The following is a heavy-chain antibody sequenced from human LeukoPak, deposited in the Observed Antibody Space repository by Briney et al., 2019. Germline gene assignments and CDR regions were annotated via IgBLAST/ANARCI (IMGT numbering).Heavy chain of an antibody. Sequence: GGSLRLSCAASGFTFSSYWMHWVRQAPGKGLVWVSRINSDGSSTNYADSVKGRFTSSSDNAKNTPYLQVKSLRAEATAVHYWGRGPFGWGTLDSWGQGTLVTVSS. CDR2: INSDGSST. J-gene: IGHJ4*02. CDR3: GRGPFGWGTLDS. V-gene: IGHV3-74*01. D-gene: IGHD3-10*01. CDR1: GFTFSSYW.